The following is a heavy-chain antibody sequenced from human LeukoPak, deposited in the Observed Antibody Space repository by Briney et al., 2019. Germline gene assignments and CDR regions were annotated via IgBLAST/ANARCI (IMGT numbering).Heavy chain of an antibody. Sequence: GGSLRLSCAASGFTFSSYSMNWVRQAPGKGLEWVSSISSSSSYIYYADSVKGRFTISRDNAKNSLYLQMNSLRAEDTAVYYCARDPSWGWLQLEFDYWGQGTLVTVSS. D-gene: IGHD5-24*01. CDR1: GFTFSSYS. CDR3: ARDPSWGWLQLEFDY. V-gene: IGHV3-21*01. J-gene: IGHJ4*02. CDR2: ISSSSSYI.